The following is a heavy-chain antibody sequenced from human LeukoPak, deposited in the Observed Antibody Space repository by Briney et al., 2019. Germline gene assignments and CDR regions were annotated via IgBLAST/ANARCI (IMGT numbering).Heavy chain of an antibody. D-gene: IGHD1-1*01. CDR3: ARDGPTTKFDY. V-gene: IGHV3-30*02. Sequence: PGGSLRLSCAASGCTFNRHGMHWVRQAQGRGLEWVAFIRYDGYSKYYADSVQGRFTISRDSSKNSLSLQMNSLRPDDTAVYYSARDGPTTKFDYRGQGTLVTVSS. CDR1: GCTFNRHG. CDR2: IRYDGYSK. J-gene: IGHJ4*02.